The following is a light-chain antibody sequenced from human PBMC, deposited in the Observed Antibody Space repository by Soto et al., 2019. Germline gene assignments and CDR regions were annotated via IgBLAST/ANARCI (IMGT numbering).Light chain of an antibody. Sequence: DIQMTQSPSTLSASVGDRVTITCWASQGISSCLAWYQQKPGKAPKLLIYDASSLESGVPSRFSGSGSGTEFTLTISSLQPDDFATYYCQQYNSYSPLTFGGGTKVEIK. CDR3: QQYNSYSPLT. CDR1: QGISSC. J-gene: IGKJ4*01. CDR2: DAS. V-gene: IGKV1-5*01.